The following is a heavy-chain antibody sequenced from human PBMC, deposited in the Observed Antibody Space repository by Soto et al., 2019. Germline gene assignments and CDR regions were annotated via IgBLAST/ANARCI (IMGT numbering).Heavy chain of an antibody. V-gene: IGHV1-58*02. CDR1: GFTFTSSA. Sequence: GASVKVSCKASGFTFTSSAMQWVRQARGQRLGWIGWIVVGSGNTNYAQKFQERVTITRDMSTSTAYMELSSLRSEDTAVYYCAADLVQKNYGSGSQTYYYMDVWGKGTTVTVSS. J-gene: IGHJ6*03. D-gene: IGHD3-10*01. CDR2: IVVGSGNT. CDR3: AADLVQKNYGSGSQTYYYMDV.